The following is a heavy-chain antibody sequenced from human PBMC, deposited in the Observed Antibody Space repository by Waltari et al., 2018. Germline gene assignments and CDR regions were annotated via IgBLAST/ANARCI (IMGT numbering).Heavy chain of an antibody. J-gene: IGHJ3*02. CDR1: GFTFSSYA. D-gene: IGHD2-15*01. Sequence: EVQLLESGGGLVQPGGSLRLSCAASGFTFSSYAMSWVRQAPGKGLEWVSVIYSGGSTYYADSVKGRFTISRDNSKNTLYLQMNSLRAEDTAVYYCAKDEKKYSEGAFDIWGQGTMVTVSS. V-gene: IGHV3-23*03. CDR2: IYSGGST. CDR3: AKDEKKYSEGAFDI.